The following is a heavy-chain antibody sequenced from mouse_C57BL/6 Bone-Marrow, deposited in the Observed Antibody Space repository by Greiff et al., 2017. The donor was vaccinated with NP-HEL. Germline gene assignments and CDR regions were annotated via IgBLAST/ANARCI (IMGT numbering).Heavy chain of an antibody. D-gene: IGHD2-4*01. J-gene: IGHJ3*01. CDR2: IHPSDSDT. CDR3: AIFRDPCDYDGEAFAY. CDR1: GYTFTSYW. V-gene: IGHV1-74*01. Sequence: QVQLQQPGAELVKPGASVKVSCKASGYTFTSYWMHWVKQRPGQGLEWIGRIHPSDSDTNYNQKFKGKATLTVDKSSSTAYMQPSSLTSEDSAVYYCAIFRDPCDYDGEAFAYWGQGTLVTVSA.